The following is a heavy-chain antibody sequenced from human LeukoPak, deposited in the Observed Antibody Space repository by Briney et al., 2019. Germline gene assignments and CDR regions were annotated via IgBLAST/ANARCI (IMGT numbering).Heavy chain of an antibody. Sequence: SETLSLTCTVSGYAIASGGFSWNWIRQPPGKGLEWIGCIYDRGPAYYNPSLKSRFTISVDRPKNQFFLNVTSLTAADTAVYYCARSRQASGLFNSWGQGTLVVVSS. CDR3: ARSRQASGLFNS. CDR1: GYAIASGGFS. V-gene: IGHV4-30-2*01. J-gene: IGHJ5*01. CDR2: IYDRGPA. D-gene: IGHD3-10*01.